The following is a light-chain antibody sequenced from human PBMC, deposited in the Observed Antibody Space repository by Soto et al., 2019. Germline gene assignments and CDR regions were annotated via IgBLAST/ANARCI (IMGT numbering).Light chain of an antibody. J-gene: IGLJ1*01. CDR2: DNN. CDR1: SSNIGNNY. Sequence: QSVLTQPPSVSAAPGQKVTISCSGSSSNIGNNYVSWYQQLPGTAPKLLIYDNNKRPSGIPDRFSGSKSGNTASLTISGLQAEDEADYYCSSYAGFTTPYVFGTGTKLTVL. V-gene: IGLV1-51*01. CDR3: SSYAGFTTPYV.